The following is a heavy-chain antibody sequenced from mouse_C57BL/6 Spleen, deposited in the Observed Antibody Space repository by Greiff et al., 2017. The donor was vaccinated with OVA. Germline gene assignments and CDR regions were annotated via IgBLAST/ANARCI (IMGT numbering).Heavy chain of an antibody. CDR2: FNPGISVT. Sequence: EVQLQQSGTVLARPGASVKMSCKTSGYTFTGYGMPWVNQGPGRGLEWLGVFNPGISVTGYNQKFKGKAKLTAVTSASTAYMGLRSLTNEDTAVYYSTPTVVANFGVWGTGTTVTVSS. V-gene: IGHV1-5*01. CDR1: GYTFTGYG. CDR3: TPTVVANFGV. J-gene: IGHJ1*03. D-gene: IGHD1-1*01.